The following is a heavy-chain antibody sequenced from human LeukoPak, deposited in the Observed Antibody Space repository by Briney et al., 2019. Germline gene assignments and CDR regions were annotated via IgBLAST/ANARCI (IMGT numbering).Heavy chain of an antibody. V-gene: IGHV3-23*01. CDR3: AKDIFSSYDSSGYILFDY. CDR1: GFTFSSYA. J-gene: IGHJ4*02. D-gene: IGHD3-22*01. CDR2: ISGSGGST. Sequence: PGGSLRLSCAASGFTFSSYAMSWVRQAPGKGLEWVSAISGSGGSTYYADSVKGRFTISRDNSKNTLYLQMNSLRAEDTGVYYCAKDIFSSYDSSGYILFDYRGKGTLVTVSS.